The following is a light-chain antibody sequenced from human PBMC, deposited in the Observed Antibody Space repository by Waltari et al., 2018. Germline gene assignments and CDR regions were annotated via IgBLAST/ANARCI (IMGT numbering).Light chain of an antibody. V-gene: IGKV1-27*01. CDR2: SAS. J-gene: IGKJ2*03. CDR3: QQYYSHPYS. CDR1: QSFSSS. Sequence: DIQMTQSPSSLSASVGDTVTITCRASQSFSSSFAWYQEKPGKAPKLLIYSASSLQSGVPSRFIGSKSGTDFTLTISSRQPEDFASYYCQQYYSHPYSFGQGTKVEIK.